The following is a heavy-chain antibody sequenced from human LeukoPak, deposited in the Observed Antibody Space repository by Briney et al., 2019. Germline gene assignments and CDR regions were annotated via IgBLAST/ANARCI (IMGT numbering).Heavy chain of an antibody. CDR2: ISDSGRST. CDR1: GFTVSSNY. V-gene: IGHV3-53*01. CDR3: ARDLELVYYDSSGYDY. D-gene: IGHD3-22*01. Sequence: GTSLRLSCAASGFTVSSNYMSWVRQAPGKGLEWVSGISDSGRSTVYADSVKGRFTISRDNAKNTLYLQMNSLRAEDTAVYYCARDLELVYYDSSGYDYWGQGTLVIVSS. J-gene: IGHJ4*02.